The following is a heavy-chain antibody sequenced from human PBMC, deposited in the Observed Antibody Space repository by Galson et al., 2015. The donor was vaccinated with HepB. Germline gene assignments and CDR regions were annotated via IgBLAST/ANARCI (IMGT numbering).Heavy chain of an antibody. J-gene: IGHJ6*02. CDR3: ARDPGGWDISSDLDV. V-gene: IGHV3-66*01. CDR2: IYGGGGGT. D-gene: IGHD6-13*01. CDR1: GFSVSNNY. Sequence: SLRLSCAASGFSVSNNYMNWVRQAPGKGLEWVSIIYGGGGGTHYADSVKGRFTISRDNSQNTVYLQMNSLKAEDTAVYYCARDPGGWDISSDLDVWGQGTTVIVS.